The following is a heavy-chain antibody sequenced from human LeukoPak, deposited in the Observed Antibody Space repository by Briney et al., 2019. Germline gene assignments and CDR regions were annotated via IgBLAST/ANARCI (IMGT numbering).Heavy chain of an antibody. V-gene: IGHV1-2*02. CDR3: ARGPNFGDSTGYFYY. CDR2: INPNSGDT. CDR1: GYTFTGYY. Sequence: ASVKFSCKASGYTFTGYYMHWVRQAPGQGLEWMGCINPNSGDTNYAQKFQGRVTMTRDTSIRTAYMELSRLGSDDTAVYYCARGPNFGDSTGYFYYWGQGTLVTVSS. D-gene: IGHD3-22*01. J-gene: IGHJ4*02.